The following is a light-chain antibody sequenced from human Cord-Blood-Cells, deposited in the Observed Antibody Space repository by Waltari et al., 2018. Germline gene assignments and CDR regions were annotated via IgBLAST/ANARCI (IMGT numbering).Light chain of an antibody. J-gene: IGLJ3*02. CDR3: CSYAGSSTWV. CDR2: EGS. V-gene: IGLV2-23*01. Sequence: QSALTQPASVSGSPGQSITISCTGTSSEVGRYNLVPCYQQHPGKAPKLMIYEGSKRPSGVSNRFSGSKSGNTASLTISGLQAEDEADYYCCSYAGSSTWVFGGGTKLTVL. CDR1: SSEVGRYNL.